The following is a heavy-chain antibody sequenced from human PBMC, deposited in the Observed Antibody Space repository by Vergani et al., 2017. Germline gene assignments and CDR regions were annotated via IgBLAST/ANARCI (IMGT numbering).Heavy chain of an antibody. CDR1: GFTFTSSA. V-gene: IGHV1-58*01. Sequence: QMQLVQSGPEVKKPGTSVKVSCKASGFTFTSSAVQWVRQARGQRLEWIGWIVVGSGNTNYAQKFQERVTITRDMSTSTAYMELSSLRSEDTAVYYCAAQTRVNCKWPTNLWGQGTLVTVSS. CDR2: IVVGSGNT. J-gene: IGHJ4*02. CDR3: AAQTRVNCKWPTNL. D-gene: IGHD2/OR15-2a*01.